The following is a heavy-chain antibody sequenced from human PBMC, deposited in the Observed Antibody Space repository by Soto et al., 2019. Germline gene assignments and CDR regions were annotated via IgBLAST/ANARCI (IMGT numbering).Heavy chain of an antibody. CDR2: IKSKTDGGTT. D-gene: IGHD3-3*01. V-gene: IGHV3-15*01. CDR1: GFSFSNAW. CDR3: TTDTLYHFWSGSAGG. J-gene: IGHJ4*02. Sequence: PGGSLRLSCAASGFSFSNAWMSWVRQAPGKGLEWVGRIKSKTDGGTTDYAAPVKGRFTISRDDSKNTLYLQMNSLKTEDTAVYYCTTDTLYHFWSGSAGGWGQGTLVTVSS.